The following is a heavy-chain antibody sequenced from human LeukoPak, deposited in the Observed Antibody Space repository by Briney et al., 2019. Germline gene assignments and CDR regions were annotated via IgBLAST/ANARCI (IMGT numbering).Heavy chain of an antibody. CDR3: GRETDFGVVTN. J-gene: IGHJ4*02. CDR2: TYYRSQQWYS. CDR1: GDSVSSNGAA. D-gene: IGHD3-3*01. Sequence: SQTLSLTCAISGDSVSSNGAAWDWIRQSPSRGLEWLGRTYYRSQQWYSDYAPSVKGRITINADTSQNQFSLQLNPVTPEDTAVYYCGRETDFGVVTNWGQGTLVTVSS. V-gene: IGHV6-1*01.